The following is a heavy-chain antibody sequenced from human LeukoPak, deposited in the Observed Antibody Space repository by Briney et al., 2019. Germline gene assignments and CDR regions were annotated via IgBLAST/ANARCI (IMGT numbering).Heavy chain of an antibody. Sequence: ASVKVSCKASGYTFTSYCLRWVRQAPGQGLEWMGWISAYAGETNSEQSFQGRVTMTTDTSSRTAYMELSSLSADDTAVYYCARDLLIGRNDVFDIWGQGTMVTVSS. CDR2: ISAYAGET. CDR3: ARDLLIGRNDVFDI. CDR1: GYTFTSYC. J-gene: IGHJ3*02. V-gene: IGHV1-18*04. D-gene: IGHD1-26*01.